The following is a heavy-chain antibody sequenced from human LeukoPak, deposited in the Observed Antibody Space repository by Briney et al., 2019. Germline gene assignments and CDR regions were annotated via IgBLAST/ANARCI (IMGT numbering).Heavy chain of an antibody. Sequence: GGSLRLSCAASGFTFSNYWMHWVRQGPGKGLVWVSRIKSDGSDPSYADSVKGRFTISRDNAMSTLYLQMNSLRAEDTAVYYCAKDRDPMPSRGMDVWGQGTTVTVSS. J-gene: IGHJ6*02. CDR1: GFTFSNYW. CDR3: AKDRDPMPSRGMDV. CDR2: IKSDGSDP. D-gene: IGHD2-2*01. V-gene: IGHV3-74*01.